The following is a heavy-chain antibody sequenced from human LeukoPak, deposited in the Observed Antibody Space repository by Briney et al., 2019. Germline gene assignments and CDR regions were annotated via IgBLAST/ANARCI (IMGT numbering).Heavy chain of an antibody. CDR3: TSSRVGAINFDY. J-gene: IGHJ4*02. D-gene: IGHD1-26*01. V-gene: IGHV3-73*01. CDR2: IRSKANSYAT. CDR1: GFTFSGSA. Sequence: GGSLRLSCAASGFTFSGSAMHWVRQASGKGLEWVGRIRSKANSYATAYAASVKGRFTISRDDSKNTAYLQMNSLKTEDTAVYYCTSSRVGAINFDYWGQGILVTVSS.